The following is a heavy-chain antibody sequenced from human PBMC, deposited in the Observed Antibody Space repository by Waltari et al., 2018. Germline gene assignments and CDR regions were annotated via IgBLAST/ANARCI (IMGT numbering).Heavy chain of an antibody. J-gene: IGHJ3*02. V-gene: IGHV4-4*09. CDR2: IYTSGST. CDR3: ARSPPFSSPGAFDI. CDR1: GGSISSYY. Sequence: QVQLQESGPGLVKPSETLSLTCTVSGGSISSYYWSWIRQPPGKGLEWIGYIYTSGSTNYTPSLKSRVTISVDTSKNQFSLKLSSVTAADTAVYYCARSPPFSSPGAFDIWGQGTMVTVSS. D-gene: IGHD6-13*01.